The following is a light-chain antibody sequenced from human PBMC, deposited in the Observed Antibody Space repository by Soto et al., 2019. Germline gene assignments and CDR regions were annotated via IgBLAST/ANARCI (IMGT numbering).Light chain of an antibody. J-gene: IGKJ4*01. CDR3: QQYGSSPLT. CDR2: RGS. CDR1: QSVDSDD. V-gene: IGKV3-20*01. Sequence: EVVLTQSPGTLSLSPGERATLSCRASQSVDSDDLARYQQKPGQAPRLLIFRGSFRATGVPDRFSGSQSGTDFTLTISGLEPEDFAVYYCQQYGSSPLTFGGGTRV.